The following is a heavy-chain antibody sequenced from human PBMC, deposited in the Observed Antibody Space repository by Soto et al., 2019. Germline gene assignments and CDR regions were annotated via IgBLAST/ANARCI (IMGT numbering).Heavy chain of an antibody. Sequence: QVQLQESGPGLVKPSQTLSLTCTVSGGSISSGGYYWSWIRQHPGKGLEWIGNIYYSGSTYYNPSLKSRVTISVDTSKNQFSLKLSSVTAADTAVYYCAGEAIYYYDSSGYYYGAFDIWGQGTMVTVSS. V-gene: IGHV4-31*03. CDR1: GGSISSGGYY. CDR3: AGEAIYYYDSSGYYYGAFDI. J-gene: IGHJ3*02. CDR2: IYYSGST. D-gene: IGHD3-22*01.